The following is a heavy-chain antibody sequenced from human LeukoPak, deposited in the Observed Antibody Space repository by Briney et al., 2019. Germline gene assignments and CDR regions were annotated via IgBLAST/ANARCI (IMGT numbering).Heavy chain of an antibody. CDR1: GFTFDDYG. V-gene: IGHV3-20*04. Sequence: PGGSLRLSCAASGFTFDDYGMSWVRQAPGKGRDWVSGINWNGGSTGYADSVKSQFTNSRDNAKNSLYLKMNSLRAEDMALYYCARDWFTRLRELSPDRAFDYWGQGTLVTVSS. D-gene: IGHD3-16*02. J-gene: IGHJ4*02. CDR2: INWNGGST. CDR3: ARDWFTRLRELSPDRAFDY.